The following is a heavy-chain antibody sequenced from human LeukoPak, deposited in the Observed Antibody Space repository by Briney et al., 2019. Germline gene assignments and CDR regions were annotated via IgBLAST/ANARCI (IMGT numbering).Heavy chain of an antibody. CDR2: ISGNGKST. Sequence: GGSLRLSCAASGFTFTNYGMHWVRQSPGKGLEYVSAISGNGKSTYYANSVKGRFTISRDNSKNTLHLQMGSLRAEDMAVYYCARDGCTTAVCYDYWGQGPLVTVSS. J-gene: IGHJ4*02. CDR3: ARDGCTTAVCYDY. D-gene: IGHD2-8*01. V-gene: IGHV3-64*01. CDR1: GFTFTNYG.